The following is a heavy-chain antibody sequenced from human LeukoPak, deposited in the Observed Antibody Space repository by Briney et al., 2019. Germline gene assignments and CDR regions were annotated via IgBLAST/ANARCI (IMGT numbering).Heavy chain of an antibody. V-gene: IGHV4-4*02. Sequence: SETLSLTCAVPGGSISSSNWWSWVRQPPGKGLEWIGEIYHSGSTNYNPSLKSRVTISVDKSKNQFSLKLSSVTAADTAVYYCARGLGYCSGGSCRGFRYWGQGTLVTVSS. CDR1: GGSISSSNW. D-gene: IGHD2-15*01. CDR2: IYHSGST. J-gene: IGHJ4*02. CDR3: ARGLGYCSGGSCRGFRY.